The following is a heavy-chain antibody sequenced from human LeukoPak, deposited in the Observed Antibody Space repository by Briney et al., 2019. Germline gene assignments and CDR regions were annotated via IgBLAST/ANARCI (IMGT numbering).Heavy chain of an antibody. CDR2: INHSGST. J-gene: IGHJ6*03. CDR3: ARVRGCSSTSCYYYYYYMDV. V-gene: IGHV4-34*01. D-gene: IGHD2-2*01. CDR1: GGSFSGYY. Sequence: TSETLSLTCAVYGGSFSGYYWSWIRQPPGKGLEWIGEINHSGSTNYNPSLKSRVTISVDTSKNQFSLKLSSVTAADTAVYYCARVRGCSSTSCYYYYYYMDVWGKGTTVTISS.